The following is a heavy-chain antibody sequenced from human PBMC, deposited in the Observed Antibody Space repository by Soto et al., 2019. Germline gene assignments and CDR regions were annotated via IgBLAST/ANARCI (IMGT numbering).Heavy chain of an antibody. J-gene: IGHJ5*02. Sequence: QVQLVQSGAEVKKPGASVKVSCKASGYTFTSYGISWVRQAPGQGLEWMGWISAYNGNTNYAQKLQGRVTMTTDTSTSTAYMELRSLRSDDTAVYYCARVFFRITMIVVVMTGWFDPWGQGTLVTVSS. V-gene: IGHV1-18*01. CDR2: ISAYNGNT. CDR1: GYTFTSYG. CDR3: ARVFFRITMIVVVMTGWFDP. D-gene: IGHD3-22*01.